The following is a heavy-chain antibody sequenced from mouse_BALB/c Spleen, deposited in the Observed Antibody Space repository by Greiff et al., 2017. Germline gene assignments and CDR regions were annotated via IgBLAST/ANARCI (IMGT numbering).Heavy chain of an antibody. Sequence: QVQLQQSGAELVKPGASVKLSCKASGYTFTSYYMYWVKQRPGQGLEWIGEINPSNGGTNFNEKFKSKATLTVDKSSSTAYMQLSSLTSEDSAVYYCTRGLLRPFDYWGQGTTLTVSS. CDR3: TRGLLRPFDY. V-gene: IGHV1S81*02. CDR1: GYTFTSYY. D-gene: IGHD1-2*01. CDR2: INPSNGGT. J-gene: IGHJ2*01.